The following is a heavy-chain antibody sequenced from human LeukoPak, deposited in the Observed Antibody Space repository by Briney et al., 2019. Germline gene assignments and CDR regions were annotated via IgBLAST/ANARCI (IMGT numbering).Heavy chain of an antibody. CDR3: TKDRPEAYFDY. J-gene: IGHJ4*02. V-gene: IGHV3-30*02. D-gene: IGHD2-2*01. CDR1: GFIFSTYG. Sequence: GGSLRLSCAASGFIFSTYGMHWVRQAPGKGLEWVAFIRSDGSIKYYADSVKGRFTISRDNSKNTLYLQMNGLRVEDTAVYYCTKDRPEAYFDYWGQGTPVTVSS. CDR2: IRSDGSIK.